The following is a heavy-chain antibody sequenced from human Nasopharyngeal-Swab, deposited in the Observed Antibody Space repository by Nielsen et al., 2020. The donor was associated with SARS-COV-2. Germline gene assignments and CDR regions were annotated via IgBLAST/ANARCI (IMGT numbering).Heavy chain of an antibody. V-gene: IGHV3-21*01. CDR1: GFTFSSYS. Sequence: GESLKISCAASGFTFSSYSMNWVRQAPGKGLEWVSSISSSSSYIYYADSVKGRFTISRDNAKNSLYLQMNSLRAEDTAVYYCVRDGDYSGWELTDYWGQGTLVTVSS. D-gene: IGHD1-26*01. J-gene: IGHJ4*02. CDR2: ISSSSSYI. CDR3: VRDGDYSGWELTDY.